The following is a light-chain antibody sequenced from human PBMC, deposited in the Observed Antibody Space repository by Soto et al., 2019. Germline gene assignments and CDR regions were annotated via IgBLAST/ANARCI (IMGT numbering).Light chain of an antibody. J-gene: IGLJ1*01. CDR2: EVT. CDR3: SSYTTVTSYV. V-gene: IGLV2-14*01. CDR1: RSDVGGYDF. Sequence: SALTQPASVSGSAGQSITISCTGTRSDVGGYDFVSWYQQHPGKAPKLMIYEVTNRPSGVSTRFSGSKSGNTASLTISGLQAEDEADYYCSSYTTVTSYVFGTGTKLTVL.